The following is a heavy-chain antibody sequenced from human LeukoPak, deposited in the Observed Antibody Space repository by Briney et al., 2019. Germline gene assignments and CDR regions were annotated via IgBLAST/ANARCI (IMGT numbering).Heavy chain of an antibody. CDR2: IYYSGST. CDR1: GGSISSSSYY. J-gene: IGHJ3*02. CDR3: ARGSTRPRRERVPAFDI. D-gene: IGHD1-1*01. V-gene: IGHV4-39*07. Sequence: SETLSLTCTVSGGSISSSSYYWGWIRQPPGKGLEWIGSIYYSGSTNYNPSLKSRVTISVDTSKNQFSLKLSSVTAADTAVYYCARGSTRPRRERVPAFDIWGQGTMVTVSS.